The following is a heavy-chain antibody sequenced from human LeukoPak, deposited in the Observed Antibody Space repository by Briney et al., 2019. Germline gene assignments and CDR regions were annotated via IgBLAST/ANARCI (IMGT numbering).Heavy chain of an antibody. CDR2: ISGNGLQT. V-gene: IGHV3-23*01. Sequence: AGGSLRLPCSASGFTFSRFAMTWVRHLPGKGLEWVSTISGNGLQTFYADSVKGRFSVSRDNSVNIVYLQMDSLRADDSALYSCAKDANYLDSSGYFIPFDYWGPGTLVTVAS. CDR3: AKDANYLDSSGYFIPFDY. J-gene: IGHJ4*02. CDR1: GFTFSRFA. D-gene: IGHD3-22*01.